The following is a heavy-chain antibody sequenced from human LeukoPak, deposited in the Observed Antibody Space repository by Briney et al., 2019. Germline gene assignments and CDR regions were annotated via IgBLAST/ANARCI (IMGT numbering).Heavy chain of an antibody. J-gene: IGHJ4*02. CDR3: ARAWGGRFDY. D-gene: IGHD3-16*01. Sequence: PSETLSLTCSVSGGSISSYSWSCIRQPPGKGLEWIGYIYDRGSTNYNPSLKSRVTISVDTSKNQFSLKLSSVTAADTAVYYCARAWGGRFDYWGQGIPVTVSS. CDR1: GGSISSYS. V-gene: IGHV4-59*01. CDR2: IYDRGST.